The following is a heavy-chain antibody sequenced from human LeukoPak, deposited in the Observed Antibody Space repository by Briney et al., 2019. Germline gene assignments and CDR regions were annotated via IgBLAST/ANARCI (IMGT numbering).Heavy chain of an antibody. CDR1: GGSISSGDYY. CDR2: IYYSGST. J-gene: IGHJ6*02. CDR3: ARDRINIVVVTATDYYYYYGMDV. D-gene: IGHD2-21*02. Sequence: PSETLPLTCTVSGGSISSGDYYWSWIRQPPGKGLEWIGYIYYSGSTYYNTSLKSRVTISVDTSKNQFSLKLSSVTAADTAVYYCARDRINIVVVTATDYYYYYGMDVWGQGTTVTVSS. V-gene: IGHV4-30-4*01.